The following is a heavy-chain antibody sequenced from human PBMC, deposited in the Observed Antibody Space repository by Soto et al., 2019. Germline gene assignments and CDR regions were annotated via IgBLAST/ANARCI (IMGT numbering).Heavy chain of an antibody. Sequence: GGSLRLSCAASGFTVSSCAMTWVRQAPGKGLEWVANIKQDGSEKNYVDSVKGRFTISRDNAKNSLYLEMNNLRVEDTAIYYCARWYAAEVRGQGTTVTVSS. CDR3: ARWYAAEV. D-gene: IGHD6-13*01. CDR1: GFTVSSCA. CDR2: IKQDGSEK. V-gene: IGHV3-7*03. J-gene: IGHJ6*02.